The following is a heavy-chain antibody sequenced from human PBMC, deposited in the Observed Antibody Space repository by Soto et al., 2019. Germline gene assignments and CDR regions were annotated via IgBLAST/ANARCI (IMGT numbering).Heavy chain of an antibody. CDR2: ISYDGSNK. D-gene: IGHD3-9*01. CDR1: GFTFSSYA. J-gene: IGHJ4*02. Sequence: QVQLVESRGGVVQPGRSLRLSCAASGFTFSSYAMHWVRQAPGKGLEWVAVISYDGSNKYYADSVKGRFTISRDNSKNTLYLQMNSLRAEDTAVYYCARDFEFYWGQGTLVTVSS. V-gene: IGHV3-30-3*01. CDR3: ARDFEFY.